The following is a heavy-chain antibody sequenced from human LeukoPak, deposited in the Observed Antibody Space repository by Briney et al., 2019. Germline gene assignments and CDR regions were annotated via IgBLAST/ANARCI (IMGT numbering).Heavy chain of an antibody. CDR3: AKGSNWNYDPRVYIDY. CDR1: GFTVSSNS. CDR2: IRYDGSNK. V-gene: IGHV3-30*02. Sequence: GGSLRLSCAASGFTVSSNSMTWVRQAPGKGLEWVAFIRYDGSNKYYADSVKGRFTISRDNSKNTLYLQMNSLRAEDTAVYYCAKGSNWNYDPRVYIDYWGQGTLVTVSS. J-gene: IGHJ4*02. D-gene: IGHD1-7*01.